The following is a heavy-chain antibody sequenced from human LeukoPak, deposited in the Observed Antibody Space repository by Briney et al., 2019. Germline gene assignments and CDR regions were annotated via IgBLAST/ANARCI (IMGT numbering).Heavy chain of an antibody. CDR3: ARPELRWSAYYYMDV. Sequence: ASVKVSCKASGYTFTSYAMNWVRQAPGQGLEWMGWINTNTGNPTYAQGFTGRFVFSMDTSVSTAYLQINTLKAEDTAVYYCARPELRWSAYYYMDVWGKGTTVTVSS. J-gene: IGHJ6*03. V-gene: IGHV7-4-1*02. CDR2: INTNTGNP. CDR1: GYTFTSYA. D-gene: IGHD4-23*01.